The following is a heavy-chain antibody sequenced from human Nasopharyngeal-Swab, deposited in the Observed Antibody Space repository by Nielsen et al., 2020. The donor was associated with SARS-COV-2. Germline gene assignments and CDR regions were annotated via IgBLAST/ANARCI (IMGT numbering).Heavy chain of an antibody. D-gene: IGHD4-17*01. Sequence: SVKVSCKASRGSFSSYAISWVRQAPGQGLEWMGGIIPIFGTANYAQKFQGRVTITADESTSTAYMELSSLRSEDTAVYYCARQPSRDYGDYVDYYYYYMDVWGKGTTVTVSS. CDR2: IIPIFGTA. V-gene: IGHV1-69*13. CDR1: RGSFSSYA. J-gene: IGHJ6*03. CDR3: ARQPSRDYGDYVDYYYYYMDV.